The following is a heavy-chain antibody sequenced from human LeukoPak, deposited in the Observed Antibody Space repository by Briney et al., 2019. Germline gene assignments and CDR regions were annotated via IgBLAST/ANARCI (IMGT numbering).Heavy chain of an antibody. V-gene: IGHV3-23*01. D-gene: IGHD3-3*01. CDR3: AKDPHVGTSGYYQYYFDY. Sequence: GGSLRLSCTASEFTFNDYAMSWVRQSPGMRLEWLSTLSGSGGSSYYANSVRGRFTISRDNSKNTLFLQMNNLRAEDTAVHYCAKDPHVGTSGYYQYYFDYWGQGTLVTVSS. CDR1: EFTFNDYA. J-gene: IGHJ4*02. CDR2: LSGSGGSS.